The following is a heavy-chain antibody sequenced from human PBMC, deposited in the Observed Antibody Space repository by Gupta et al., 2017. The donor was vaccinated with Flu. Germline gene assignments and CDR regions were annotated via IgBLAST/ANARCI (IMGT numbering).Heavy chain of an antibody. CDR2: VGAGGDRT. CDR1: GLTFSDYA. J-gene: IGHJ4*02. D-gene: IGHD6-13*01. CDR3: AKDRSGNPAIDY. V-gene: IGHV3-23*01. Sequence: EVQLLKSGGALVQPGGSLRLSCAASGLTFSDYAMNWVRQAPGKGLEWVSTVGAGGDRTYYADSVMGRFTISRDNSKNTVYLQMNSLRGDDTAVYYCAKDRSGNPAIDYWGQGTLVTVSA.